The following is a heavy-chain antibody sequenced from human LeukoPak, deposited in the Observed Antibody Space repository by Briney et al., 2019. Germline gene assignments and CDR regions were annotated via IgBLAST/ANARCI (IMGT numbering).Heavy chain of an antibody. CDR1: GFTFRSHA. V-gene: IGHV3-23*01. CDR3: AKDSPVATW. CDR2: ITPSGDGT. D-gene: IGHD1-26*01. Sequence: GGSLRLSCAATGFTFRSHAMSWVRQAPGKGLEWVSSITPSGDGTYYAASVKGRFTISRDNSKNTLYLQMDSLRADDTAKYYCAKDSPVATWWGQGTLVTVSS. J-gene: IGHJ4*02.